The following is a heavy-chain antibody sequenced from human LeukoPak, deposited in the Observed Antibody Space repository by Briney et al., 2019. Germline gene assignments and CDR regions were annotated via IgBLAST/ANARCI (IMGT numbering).Heavy chain of an antibody. CDR3: AIDYKAYYYDSILGY. Sequence: PGGSLRLSCAASGFTFSSYGMHWVRQAPGKGLEWVAVIWYDGSNKYYADSVKGRFTISRDNSKNTLYLQMNSLRAEDTAVYYCAIDYKAYYYDSILGYWGQGTLVTVSS. D-gene: IGHD3-22*01. CDR2: IWYDGSNK. J-gene: IGHJ4*02. CDR1: GFTFSSYG. V-gene: IGHV3-33*01.